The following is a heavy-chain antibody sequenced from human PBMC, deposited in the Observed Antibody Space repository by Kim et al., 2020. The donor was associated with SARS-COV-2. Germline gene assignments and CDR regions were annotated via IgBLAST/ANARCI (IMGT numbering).Heavy chain of an antibody. CDR3: AKESGSSRRNYYFDY. D-gene: IGHD2-2*01. J-gene: IGHJ4*02. V-gene: IGHV3-9*01. CDR2: ISWNSGSI. Sequence: GGSLRLSCAASGFTFDDYAMHWVRQAPGKGLEWVSGISWNSGSIGYADSVKGRFTISRDNAKNSLYLQMNSLRAEDTALYYCAKESGSSRRNYYFDYWGQGTLVTVSS. CDR1: GFTFDDYA.